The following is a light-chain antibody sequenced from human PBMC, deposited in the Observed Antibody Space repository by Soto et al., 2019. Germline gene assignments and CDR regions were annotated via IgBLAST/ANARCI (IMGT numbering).Light chain of an antibody. V-gene: IGKV3-11*01. J-gene: IGKJ5*01. CDR1: QSVSSH. CDR3: QQRSNWPIT. CDR2: DAS. Sequence: EIVLTQSPATLSLSPGERATLSCRASQSVSSHLAWYQQKPGQAPRLLIYDASNRATGIPARFSGSGSGPDFTLTIRSLEPEDFAVYSCQQRSNWPITFGQGTRLEIK.